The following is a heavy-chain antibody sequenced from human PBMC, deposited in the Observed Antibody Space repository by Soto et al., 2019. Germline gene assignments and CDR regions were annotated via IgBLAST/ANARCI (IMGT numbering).Heavy chain of an antibody. CDR3: EREGGGYYPFDY. J-gene: IGHJ4*02. Sequence: SLKGRFTISRDNAKNSLYLQMNSLRAEDTAVFYCEREGGGYYPFDYWGQGTLVTVSS. D-gene: IGHD3-3*01. V-gene: IGHV3-21*01.